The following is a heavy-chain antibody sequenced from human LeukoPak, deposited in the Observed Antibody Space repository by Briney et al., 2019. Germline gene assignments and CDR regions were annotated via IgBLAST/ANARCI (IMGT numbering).Heavy chain of an antibody. D-gene: IGHD1-7*01. V-gene: IGHV4-39*07. J-gene: IGHJ3*02. Sequence: SETLSLTCTVSGGSIGSSIYYWGWIRQPPGKGLEWIGNIYYSGSTYYNPSLKSRVTISIDTSKNQFSLKLSSVTAADTAVYYCARDTGNYPHVAFDIWGQGTLVTVSS. CDR2: IYYSGST. CDR1: GGSIGSSIYY. CDR3: ARDTGNYPHVAFDI.